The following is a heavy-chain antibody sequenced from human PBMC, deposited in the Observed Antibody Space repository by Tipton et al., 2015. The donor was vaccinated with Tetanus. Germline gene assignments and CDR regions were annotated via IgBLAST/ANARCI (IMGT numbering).Heavy chain of an antibody. J-gene: IGHJ4*02. CDR3: ARDQLDY. CDR2: VSAYNGNT. Sequence: QLVQSGPEVKKPGASVTLSCTASGYRPMNYGISWVRQAPGQRPEWMGWVSAYNGNTNYTQKFQGRLTMTTDASTNTAYLELRSLRSDDTALYYCARDQLDYWGQGTLVTVSS. V-gene: IGHV1-18*01. CDR1: GYRPMNYG.